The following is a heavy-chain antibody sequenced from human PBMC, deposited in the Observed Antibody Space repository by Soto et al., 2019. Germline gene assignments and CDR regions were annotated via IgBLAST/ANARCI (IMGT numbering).Heavy chain of an antibody. CDR2: ISGSGGST. V-gene: IGHV3-23*01. CDR3: ASPPYSSGWPYYYGMDV. CDR1: GFTFSSYA. D-gene: IGHD6-19*01. Sequence: GGSLRLSCAASGFTFSSYAMSWVRQAPGKGLEWVSAISGSGGSTYYADSVKGRFTISRENSKNTLYLQMNSLRAEDTAVYYCASPPYSSGWPYYYGMDVWGQGTTVTVSS. J-gene: IGHJ6*02.